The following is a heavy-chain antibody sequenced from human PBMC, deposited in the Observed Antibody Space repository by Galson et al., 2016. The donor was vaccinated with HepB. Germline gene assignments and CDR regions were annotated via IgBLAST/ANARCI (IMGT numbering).Heavy chain of an antibody. J-gene: IGHJ4*02. Sequence: SLRLSCAASGFTFSSYGMNWVRQAPGKGLEWVSYISGSSTIYYADSVKGRFIISRDNAKNSLYLQMNSLRDEDTAVYYCARRLDYWGQGTLVTVSS. CDR1: GFTFSSYG. CDR3: ARRLDY. CDR2: ISGSSTI. V-gene: IGHV3-48*02.